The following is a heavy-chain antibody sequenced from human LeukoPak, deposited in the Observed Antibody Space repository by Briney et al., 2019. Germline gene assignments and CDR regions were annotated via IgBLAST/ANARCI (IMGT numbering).Heavy chain of an antibody. CDR1: GGSINSYH. CDR2: IHYTGST. CDR3: ARHDFGATRDY. V-gene: IGHV4-59*01. Sequence: PSETLSLTCSVSGGSINSYHWSWIRQPPGKGLEWIGYIHYTGSTNYNPSLKSRVTISLDTSKSQFSPKVNSVTAADTAVYYCARHDFGATRDYWGQGTLVTVSS. D-gene: IGHD3/OR15-3a*01. J-gene: IGHJ4*02.